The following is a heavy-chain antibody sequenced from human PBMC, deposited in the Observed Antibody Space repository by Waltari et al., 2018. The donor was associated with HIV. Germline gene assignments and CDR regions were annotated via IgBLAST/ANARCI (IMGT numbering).Heavy chain of an antibody. V-gene: IGHV3-33*01. Sequence: QVQLVESGGGVVQPGTSLTLSCAVSGFTFPNFATHWVRQSPGKGLEWLAVFWSDGVEISYADSVKGRFTISKDSSQKTLYLHLTSLRAEDTALYYCARGYSSSRWIPLYHWGRGTLVTVSS. J-gene: IGHJ4*02. CDR2: FWSDGVEI. CDR3: ARGYSSSRWIPLYH. CDR1: GFTFPNFA. D-gene: IGHD6-6*01.